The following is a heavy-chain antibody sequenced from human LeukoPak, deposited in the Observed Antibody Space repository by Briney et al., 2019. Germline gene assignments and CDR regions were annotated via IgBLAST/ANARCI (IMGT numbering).Heavy chain of an antibody. CDR1: GTSTNSYY. J-gene: IGHJ2*01. D-gene: IGHD5-24*01. CDR2: VYTSGGT. Sequence: PSETLSLTCSVSGTSTNSYYWSWIRLPPGQGLEWIGCVYTSGGTTYNPSLKSRVTISVDTSRSQVSLKLSSVTAADTAVYYCARDRARDGYSGGWYFDLWGRGTLVTVSS. V-gene: IGHV4-59*01. CDR3: ARDRARDGYSGGWYFDL.